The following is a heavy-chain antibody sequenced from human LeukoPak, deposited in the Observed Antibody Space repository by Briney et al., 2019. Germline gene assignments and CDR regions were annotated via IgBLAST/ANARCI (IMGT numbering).Heavy chain of an antibody. V-gene: IGHV3-48*01. CDR1: GFTFSTYG. Sequence: PGGPRRLSWEAPGFTFSTYGMNGVRGSRGRGVEGFSYISSSSSTIYYADSVKGRFTISRDNAKNSLYLQMNSLRAEDTAVYYCARKAGTGYYYYYMDVWGKGTTVTVSS. D-gene: IGHD6-19*01. CDR2: ISSSSSTI. CDR3: ARKAGTGYYYYYMDV. J-gene: IGHJ6*03.